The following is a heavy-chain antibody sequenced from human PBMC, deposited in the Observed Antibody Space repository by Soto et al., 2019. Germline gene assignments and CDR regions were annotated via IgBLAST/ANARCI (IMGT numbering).Heavy chain of an antibody. CDR3: ARDGVGATTFFGYFDY. D-gene: IGHD1-26*01. CDR1: GFTFSGYG. J-gene: IGHJ4*02. V-gene: IGHV3-33*01. CDR2: TRHDGSNT. Sequence: QVQLVESGGGVVQPGRSLRLSCAASGFTFSGYGMHWVRQAPGKGLEWVAITRHDGSNTYYADSVRGPFTISRDNSKKTLYLQMDSLRAEDTAVYYCARDGVGATTFFGYFDYWGQGTLVTVSS.